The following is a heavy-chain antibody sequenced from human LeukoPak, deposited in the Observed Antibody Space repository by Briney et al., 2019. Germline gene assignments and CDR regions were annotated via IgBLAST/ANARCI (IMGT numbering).Heavy chain of an antibody. J-gene: IGHJ3*02. Sequence: SETLSLTCAVYGGSFSGYYWSWIRQPPGKGLEWIGEINHSGSTNYNPSLKSRVTISVDTSKNQFSLKLSSVTAADTAVYYCARFPPGYCSGGSCHLDAFDIWGQGTMVTVSS. CDR1: GGSFSGYY. V-gene: IGHV4-34*01. CDR3: ARFPPGYCSGGSCHLDAFDI. D-gene: IGHD2-15*01. CDR2: INHSGST.